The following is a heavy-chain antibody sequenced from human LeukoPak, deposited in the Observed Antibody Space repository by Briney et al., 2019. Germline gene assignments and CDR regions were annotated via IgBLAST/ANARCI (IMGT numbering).Heavy chain of an antibody. Sequence: SVKVSCKASGGTFSSYAISWVRQAPGQGLEWMGRIIPILGIANYAQKFQGRVTITADKSTSTAYMELSSLRSEDTAVYYCARPLTLGGEFDYWGQGTLVTVSS. CDR2: IIPILGIA. V-gene: IGHV1-69*04. CDR3: ARPLTLGGEFDY. CDR1: GGTFSSYA. D-gene: IGHD3-16*01. J-gene: IGHJ4*02.